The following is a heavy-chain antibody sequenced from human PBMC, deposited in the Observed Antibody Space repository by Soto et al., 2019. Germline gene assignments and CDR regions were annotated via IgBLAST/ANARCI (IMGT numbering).Heavy chain of an antibody. V-gene: IGHV4-59*12. CDR2: IHYAGAT. CDR1: GGSISPYY. CDR3: ANDYGDYRNDAFDI. J-gene: IGHJ3*02. D-gene: IGHD4-17*01. Sequence: PSETLSLTCTVSGGSISPYYWSWIRQPPGKGLEWVGDIHYAGATNYNPSLKSRVTISLDRSKNQFSLNLSSMTAADTGVYYCANDYGDYRNDAFDIWSPGSRVTVSS.